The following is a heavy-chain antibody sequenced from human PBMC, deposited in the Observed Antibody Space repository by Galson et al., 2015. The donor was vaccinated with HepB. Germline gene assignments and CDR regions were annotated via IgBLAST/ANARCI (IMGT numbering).Heavy chain of an antibody. CDR1: GFTFSNYG. D-gene: IGHD3-22*01. CDR2: ISHDGSHK. V-gene: IGHV3-30*18. J-gene: IGHJ3*02. CDR3: VKGRPYYDGSGNLHNDAFNI. Sequence: SLRLSCAASGFTFSNYGIHWVRQAPGKGLEWVAVISHDGSHKYYADSVKGRFTISRDNSKNALSLEMNSLRAEDTALYYCVKGRPYYDGSGNLHNDAFNIWGQGTMVAVSS.